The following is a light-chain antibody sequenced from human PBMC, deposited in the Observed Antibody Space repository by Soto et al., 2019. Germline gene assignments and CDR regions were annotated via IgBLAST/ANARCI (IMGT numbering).Light chain of an antibody. V-gene: IGKV3-15*01. CDR3: QQYNNWPPG. CDR2: GAS. CDR1: QSVSSN. J-gene: IGKJ5*01. Sequence: SPGERATLSCRASQSVSSNLAWYQQKPGQAPRLLIYGASTRATGIPARFSGSGSGTEFTLTISSLQSEDFAVYYCQQYNNWPPGFGQGTRLEIK.